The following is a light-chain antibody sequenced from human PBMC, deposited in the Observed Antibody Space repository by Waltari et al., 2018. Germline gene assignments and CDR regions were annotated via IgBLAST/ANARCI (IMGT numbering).Light chain of an antibody. V-gene: IGLV2-14*01. CDR2: ETS. Sequence: QSALTQPASVSGSPGQSITISCAGTSSDIGGYNYVSWYQQHPDEAPKLIINETSNRSFGVYNRFSASKSCDTASLTISGLQAEDESDYYCTSYTSDNLYVFGSGTKVTVL. CDR1: SSDIGGYNY. CDR3: TSYTSDNLYV. J-gene: IGLJ1*01.